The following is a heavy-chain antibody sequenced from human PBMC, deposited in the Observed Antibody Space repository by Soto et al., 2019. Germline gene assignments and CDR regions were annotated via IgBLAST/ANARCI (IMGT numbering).Heavy chain of an antibody. CDR3: ARSYVNAFDI. Sequence: QVQLQESGPGLVKPSGTLSLTCAVSSGSISSSNWWSWVRQPPGKGLEWIGEIDHSGSTNYNPSLKSRVTISGDKSKNQCSLKLSSVTAADTAVYYCARSYVNAFDIWGQGTMVTVSS. CDR2: IDHSGST. CDR1: SGSISSSNW. D-gene: IGHD3-10*01. V-gene: IGHV4-4*02. J-gene: IGHJ3*02.